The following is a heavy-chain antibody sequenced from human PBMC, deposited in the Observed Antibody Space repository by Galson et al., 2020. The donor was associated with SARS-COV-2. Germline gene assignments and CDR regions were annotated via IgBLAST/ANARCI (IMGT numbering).Heavy chain of an antibody. CDR3: AKDRPEAGPHVGVVTATLN. J-gene: IGHJ4*02. D-gene: IGHD2-21*02. V-gene: IGHV3-23*01. CDR2: ISGSSVGT. Sequence: GGSLRLSCAASGFSFSSYTMGWVRQAPGKGLEWVSAISGSSVGTFYADSVKGRFTISRDNSKNTVSRQMKSLRAEDTAVYYGAKDRPEAGPHVGVVTATLNWGQGTLVTVSS. CDR1: GFSFSSYT.